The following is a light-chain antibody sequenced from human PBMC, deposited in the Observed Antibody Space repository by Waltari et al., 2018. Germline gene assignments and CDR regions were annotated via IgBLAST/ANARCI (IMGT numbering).Light chain of an antibody. CDR1: SSNFGAGYD. V-gene: IGLV1-40*01. Sequence: QSVLTQPPSMSGAPGQKVTIPCTGGSSNFGAGYDVHWYQQFPGTAPNILIFGNPNLASGVPGRFSGSRSGTSASLAIAGVQSEDEAVYYCQSFDSSLSASVFGGGTKLTVL. CDR3: QSFDSSLSASV. J-gene: IGLJ3*02. CDR2: GNP.